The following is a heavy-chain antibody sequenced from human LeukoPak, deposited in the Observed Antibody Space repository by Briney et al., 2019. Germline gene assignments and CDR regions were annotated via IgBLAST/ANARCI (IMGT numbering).Heavy chain of an antibody. J-gene: IGHJ4*02. CDR3: ANSPGFRGPLPFDY. CDR1: GFTFDDYA. D-gene: IGHD3-10*01. CDR2: ISWNSGSI. Sequence: GGSLRLSCAASGFTFDDYAMHWVRQAPGKGLEWVSGISWNSGSIGYADSVKGRFTISRDNAKNSLYLQMNSLRAEDTAVYYCANSPGFRGPLPFDYWGQGTLVTVSS. V-gene: IGHV3-9*01.